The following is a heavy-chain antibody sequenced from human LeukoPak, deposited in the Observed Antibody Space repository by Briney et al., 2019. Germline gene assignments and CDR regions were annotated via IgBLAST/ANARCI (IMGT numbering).Heavy chain of an antibody. J-gene: IGHJ3*02. V-gene: IGHV4-39*07. D-gene: IGHD3-10*01. Sequence: ASETLSLTCTVSGGSFRGDYYWAWVRQPPGKALEWIGNIFYSGSTYYSPSLKSRVTISLDTSRNQFSLKLNSVTAADTAVYYCAKSNGYGLIDIWGQGTMVTVSS. CDR1: GGSFRGDYY. CDR2: IFYSGST. CDR3: AKSNGYGLIDI.